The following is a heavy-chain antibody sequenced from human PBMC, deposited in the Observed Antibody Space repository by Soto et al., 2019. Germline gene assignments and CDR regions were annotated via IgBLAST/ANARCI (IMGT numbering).Heavy chain of an antibody. D-gene: IGHD3-22*01. V-gene: IGHV1-69*06. CDR1: GATFSSYA. CDR2: NIPFFGTP. CDR3: ARDKGAYYSHLVY. J-gene: IGHJ4*02. Sequence: QVLLVQSGAEVKKPGSSVKVSCKLSGATFSSYAMSWVRQAPGQGLEWIGGNIPFFGTPNYAQKFQGRVTITADTSTATSYMELSSLRSDDTAVYYCARDKGAYYSHLVYWGQGTLVTVSS.